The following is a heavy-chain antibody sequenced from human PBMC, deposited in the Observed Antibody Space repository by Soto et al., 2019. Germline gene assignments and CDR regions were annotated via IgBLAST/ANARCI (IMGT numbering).Heavy chain of an antibody. D-gene: IGHD4-4*01. V-gene: IGHV3-11*01. CDR2: ISSSGSTI. CDR3: AREPTAPYDAFDI. CDR1: GFTFSDYY. Sequence: PGGSLKLSCAASGFTFSDYYMSWIRQAPGKGLEWVSYISSSGSTIYYADSVKGRFTISRDNAKNSLYLQMNSLRAEDTAVYYCAREPTAPYDAFDIWGQGTMVTVAS. J-gene: IGHJ3*02.